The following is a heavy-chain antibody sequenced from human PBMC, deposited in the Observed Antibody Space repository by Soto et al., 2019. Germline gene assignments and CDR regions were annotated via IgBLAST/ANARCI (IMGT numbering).Heavy chain of an antibody. D-gene: IGHD1-7*01. CDR3: AAVQGGGTTFHF. Sequence: QMQLAQSGPEVKKPGTSVKVSCKASGFTFTNSAIQWVRQARGQRLEWIGWIVVGSGRTDYAQKFQERLTIPRDMSTTTAYMELSSLRLEDTAVYYCAAVQGGGTTFHFWGQGTLVTVSS. CDR1: GFTFTNSA. J-gene: IGHJ4*02. CDR2: IVVGSGRT. V-gene: IGHV1-58*02.